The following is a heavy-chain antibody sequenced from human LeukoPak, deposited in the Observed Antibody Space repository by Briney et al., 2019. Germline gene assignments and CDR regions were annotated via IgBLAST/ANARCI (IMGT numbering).Heavy chain of an antibody. V-gene: IGHV3-11*01. CDR3: AREYAFGVYAPYHGMDV. Sequence: GGSLRLSCAASGFTFSDYYMSWIRQAPGKGLEWVSDISSSGSTIYYADSVKGRFTISRDNAKNSLYLQMNSLRAEDTAVYYCAREYAFGVYAPYHGMDVWGQGTTVTVSS. J-gene: IGHJ6*02. CDR2: ISSSGSTI. CDR1: GFTFSDYY. D-gene: IGHD5/OR15-5a*01.